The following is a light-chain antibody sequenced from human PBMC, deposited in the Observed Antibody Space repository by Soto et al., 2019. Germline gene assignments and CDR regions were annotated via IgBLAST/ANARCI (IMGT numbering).Light chain of an antibody. CDR1: QSVTSDY. CDR3: QHYGHALWA. J-gene: IGKJ1*01. CDR2: GAS. V-gene: IGKV3-20*01. Sequence: EVVVTQSPGTLSLSPGERATLSCRASQSVTSDYLAWYQQKPGQSPRLLMSGASSRATGVPDRFSGSGSGTDFTLTISRLEPEDFAVYYCQHYGHALWAFGQGTKVEIK.